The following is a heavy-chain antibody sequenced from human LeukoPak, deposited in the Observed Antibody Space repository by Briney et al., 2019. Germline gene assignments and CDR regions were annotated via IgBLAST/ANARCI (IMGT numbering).Heavy chain of an antibody. Sequence: GGSLRLSCAASGFTFDNYRMSWVRQAPGKGLGWVSTVNADCGNTYYADSVKGRFTIYRDNSKSTLILQMNSLRVEDTALYYCTKRVKYGGTWDHFADWGQGTLVTVSS. CDR2: VNADCGNT. D-gene: IGHD1-26*01. CDR1: GFTFDNYR. J-gene: IGHJ4*02. CDR3: TKRVKYGGTWDHFAD. V-gene: IGHV3-23*01.